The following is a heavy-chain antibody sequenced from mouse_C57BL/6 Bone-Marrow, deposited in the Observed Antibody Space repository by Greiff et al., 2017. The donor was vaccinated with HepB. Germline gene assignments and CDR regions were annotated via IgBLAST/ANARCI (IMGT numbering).Heavy chain of an antibody. CDR3: ARDDGYWYFDV. CDR2: SRNKANDYTT. D-gene: IGHD1-1*02. V-gene: IGHV7-1*01. Sequence: EVMLVESGGGLVQSGRSLRLSCATSGFTFSDFYMEWVRQAPGKGLEWIAASRNKANDYTTEYSASVKGRFIVSRDTSQSILFRQMNALRAEDTAIYYCARDDGYWYFDVWGTGTTVPVSS. J-gene: IGHJ1*03. CDR1: GFTFSDFY.